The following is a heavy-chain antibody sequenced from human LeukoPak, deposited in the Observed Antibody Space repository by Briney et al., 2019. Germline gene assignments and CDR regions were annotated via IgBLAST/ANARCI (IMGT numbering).Heavy chain of an antibody. D-gene: IGHD3-22*01. V-gene: IGHV3-9*01. CDR3: AKASSLYYDSSGYCPDRFDY. CDR2: IRWNSGSI. CDR1: GFTFDDYA. Sequence: GRSLRLSCAASGFTFDDYAMHWVRQAPGKGLEWVSGIRWNSGSIGYADSVKGRFTISRDNAKNSLYLQMNSLRAEDTALYYCAKASSLYYDSSGYCPDRFDYWGQGTLVTVSS. J-gene: IGHJ4*02.